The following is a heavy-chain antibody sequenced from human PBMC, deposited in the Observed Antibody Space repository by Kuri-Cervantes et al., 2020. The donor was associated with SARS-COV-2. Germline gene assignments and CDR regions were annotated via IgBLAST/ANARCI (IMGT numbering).Heavy chain of an antibody. V-gene: IGHV1-58*01. CDR3: AAEWAPKSRKQHVNLDY. Sequence: SAKVTCRASGFIITSSAVQWVRQARGQRLEWIGWIVVGSGSTNYAQKFQERVTIARDMSTSTAYMELSSLRSEDTDVYYCAAEWAPKSRKQHVNLDYWGQGTLVTVSS. J-gene: IGHJ4*02. CDR2: IVVGSGST. D-gene: IGHD6-6*01. CDR1: GFIITSSA.